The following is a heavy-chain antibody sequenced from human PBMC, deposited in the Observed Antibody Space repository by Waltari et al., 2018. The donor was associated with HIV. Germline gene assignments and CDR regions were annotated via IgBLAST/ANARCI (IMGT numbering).Heavy chain of an antibody. J-gene: IGHJ4*02. Sequence: EVHLVESVGDLVQPGGSLRLSCAASGFRFRLFGMVWVRQAPGQGLEWISYISGSSSTMYYADSVKGRFTIARDNAKNSVYLQMDSLRDEDTAVYYCARADVTTFDYWGQGARVTVSS. CDR2: ISGSSSTM. V-gene: IGHV3-48*02. CDR1: GFRFRLFG. D-gene: IGHD4-17*01. CDR3: ARADVTTFDY.